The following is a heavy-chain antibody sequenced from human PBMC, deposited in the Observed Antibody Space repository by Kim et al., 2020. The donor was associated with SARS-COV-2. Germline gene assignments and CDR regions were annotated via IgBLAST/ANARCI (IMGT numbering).Heavy chain of an antibody. V-gene: IGHV3-30*01. CDR3: ASSSGGAYYYGMDV. Sequence: YADTVEGRLTISRDNSKNTLYLQMNSLRAEDTAVYYCASSSGGAYYYGMDVWGQGTTVTVSS. D-gene: IGHD6-6*01. J-gene: IGHJ6*02.